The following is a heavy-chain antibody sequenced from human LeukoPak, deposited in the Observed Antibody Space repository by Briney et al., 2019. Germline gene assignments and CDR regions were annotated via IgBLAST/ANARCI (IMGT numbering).Heavy chain of an antibody. D-gene: IGHD3-22*01. CDR1: GFTFTSSA. CDR2: IVVGSGNT. CDR3: AASPYYDSSGYHSGNDAFGI. J-gene: IGHJ3*02. V-gene: IGHV1-58*01. Sequence: ASVKVSCKASGFTFTSSAVQWVRQARGQRLEWIGWIVVGSGNTNYAQKFQERVTITRDMSTSTAYMELSSLRSEDTAVYYCAASPYYDSSGYHSGNDAFGIWGQGTMVTVSS.